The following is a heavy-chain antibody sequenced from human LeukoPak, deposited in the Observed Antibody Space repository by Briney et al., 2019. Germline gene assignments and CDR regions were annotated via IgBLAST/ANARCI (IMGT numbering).Heavy chain of an antibody. J-gene: IGHJ4*02. Sequence: PGGSLRLSCAASGFTFSSYAMHWVRQGPGKGLEWVSTIGGSGGSTYYADSVKGRFTISRDNSKNTLYLQMNSLRAGDTAVYYCAKVSTRGDYWGQGTLVTVSS. CDR1: GFTFSSYA. CDR3: AKVSTRGDY. V-gene: IGHV3-23*01. D-gene: IGHD3-10*01. CDR2: IGGSGGST.